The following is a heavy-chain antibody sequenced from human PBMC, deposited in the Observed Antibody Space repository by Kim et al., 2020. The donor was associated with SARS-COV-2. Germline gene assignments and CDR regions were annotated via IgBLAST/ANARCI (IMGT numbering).Heavy chain of an antibody. V-gene: IGHV3-74*01. D-gene: IGHD2-2*02. J-gene: IGHJ6*02. CDR3: ARDRCSSTSCYRVWAYADV. Sequence: RFTISRDNAKNTLYLQMNSLRAEDTAVYYCARDRCSSTSCYRVWAYADVWGQGTTVTVSS.